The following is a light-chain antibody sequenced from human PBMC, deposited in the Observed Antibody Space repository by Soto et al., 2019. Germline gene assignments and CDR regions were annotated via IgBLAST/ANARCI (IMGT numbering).Light chain of an antibody. CDR1: QSVRSNY. Sequence: EIVLTQSPGTLSLSPGERATLSCRASQSVRSNYLAWYQQKPGQAPRLLIYGASSRATGIPDRFSGTGSGKDFTLTISRLEPEDFAVDYCQQYGGSPYTFGQGTKLEIK. CDR2: GAS. V-gene: IGKV3-20*01. J-gene: IGKJ2*01. CDR3: QQYGGSPYT.